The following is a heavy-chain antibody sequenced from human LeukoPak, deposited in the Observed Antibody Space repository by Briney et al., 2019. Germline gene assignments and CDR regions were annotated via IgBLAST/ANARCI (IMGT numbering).Heavy chain of an antibody. D-gene: IGHD3-22*01. J-gene: IGHJ3*01. Sequence: SETLSLTCSVSGGSISCYHWIWMPPPPGQGLMGIGFLYTDENTKYNPSLKTRITMSIDTSKNQFSLKLSSATAADSAVYYCARDNDSETNHAKIRYDVWGQGTMVTVST. CDR3: ARDNDSETNHAKIRYDV. CDR2: LYTDENT. CDR1: GGSISCYH. V-gene: IGHV4-59*01.